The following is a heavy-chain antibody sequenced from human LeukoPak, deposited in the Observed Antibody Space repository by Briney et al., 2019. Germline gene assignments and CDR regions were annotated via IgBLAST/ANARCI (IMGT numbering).Heavy chain of an antibody. J-gene: IGHJ4*02. D-gene: IGHD7-27*01. CDR2: ISSRGNYK. CDR1: GFTFRSYS. CDR3: ARINWGNYFDY. V-gene: IGHV3-21*01. Sequence: PGGSLRLSCAVSGFTFRSYSMNWVRQAPGKGLEWVSSISSRGNYKYYADSVKGRFTISRDNAKNSLYLQMNSLRAEDTAVYYCARINWGNYFDYWGQGTLVTVSS.